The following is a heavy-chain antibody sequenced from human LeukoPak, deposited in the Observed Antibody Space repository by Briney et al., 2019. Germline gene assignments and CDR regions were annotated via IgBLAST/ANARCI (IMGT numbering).Heavy chain of an antibody. CDR2: INPNSGGT. Sequence: ASVKVSCKASGYTFTGYYMHWVRQAPGQGLEWMGWINPNSGGTNYAQKFQGRVTMTRDTSISTAYMELSRLRFDDTAVYYCARAIASSWPGGYWGQGTLVTVSS. V-gene: IGHV1-2*02. J-gene: IGHJ4*02. CDR1: GYTFTGYY. D-gene: IGHD6-13*01. CDR3: ARAIASSWPGGY.